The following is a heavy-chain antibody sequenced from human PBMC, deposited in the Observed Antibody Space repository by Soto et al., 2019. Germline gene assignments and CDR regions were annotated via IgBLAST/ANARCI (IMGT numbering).Heavy chain of an antibody. CDR1: GLTFSTYA. CDR3: TRRGWFGELFLSPGYYYYGMDV. J-gene: IGHJ6*02. Sequence: GGSLRLSCAASGLTFSTYAMHWLRQAPGKGLEWVAVISYDGINKYYGDSVKGRFTISRDNPKNSLYLQMNSLSVEDTAVYYCTRRGWFGELFLSPGYYYYGMDVWGQGTTVTVSS. D-gene: IGHD3-10*01. CDR2: ISYDGINK. V-gene: IGHV3-30-3*01.